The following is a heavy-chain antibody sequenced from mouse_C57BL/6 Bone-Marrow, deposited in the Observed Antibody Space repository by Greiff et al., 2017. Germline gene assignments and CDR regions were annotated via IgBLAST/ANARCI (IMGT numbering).Heavy chain of an antibody. D-gene: IGHD1-1*01. CDR2: FYPGSGSI. CDR1: GYTFTEYT. Sequence: QVHVKQSGAELVKPGASVKLSCKASGYTFTEYTIHWVKQRSGQGLEWIGWFYPGSGSIKYNEKFKDKATLTADKSSSTVYMELSRLTSEDSAVYFCARHGGAYYYGRYYAMDYWGQGTSVTVSS. V-gene: IGHV1-62-2*01. CDR3: ARHGGAYYYGRYYAMDY. J-gene: IGHJ4*01.